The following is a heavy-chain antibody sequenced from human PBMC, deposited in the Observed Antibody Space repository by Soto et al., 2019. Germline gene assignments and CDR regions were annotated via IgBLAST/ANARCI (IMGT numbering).Heavy chain of an antibody. CDR1: GYTFTSYG. CDR3: ARDIPAGGWFGENNDY. CDR2: SSAYNGNT. V-gene: IGHV1-18*01. Sequence: QVQLVQSGAEVKKPGASVKVSCKASGYTFTSYGISWVRQAPGQGREGMGWSSAYNGNTNYAKKLQGRVTMTTDTPPSTAYMELRGLRSDDTAVYYCARDIPAGGWFGENNDYWGQGTLVTVSS. J-gene: IGHJ4*02. D-gene: IGHD3-10*01.